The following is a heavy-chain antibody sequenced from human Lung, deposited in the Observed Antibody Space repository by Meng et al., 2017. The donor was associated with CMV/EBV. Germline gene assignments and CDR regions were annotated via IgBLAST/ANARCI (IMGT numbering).Heavy chain of an antibody. V-gene: IGHV3-21*01. CDR1: GFTFSSYS. D-gene: IGHD2-21*01. CDR2: ISNSGAYI. Sequence: ESXKISXAASGFTFSSYSMNWVRQAPGKGLEWVSSISNSGAYIYYADSVKGRFTISRDNAQNSLFLHMNSLRAEDSAVYYCARDVSPRSSAYFAIYYFYALDVWGQGTXVNV. CDR3: ARDVSPRSSAYFAIYYFYALDV. J-gene: IGHJ6*02.